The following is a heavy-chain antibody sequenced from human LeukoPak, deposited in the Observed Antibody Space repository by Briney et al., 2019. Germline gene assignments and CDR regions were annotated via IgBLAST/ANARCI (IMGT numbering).Heavy chain of an antibody. CDR2: IRYDGSNK. V-gene: IGHV3-30*02. Sequence: PGGSLRLSCAASGFTFSSYGMHWVRQAPGKGLEWVAFIRYDGSNKYYADSVKGRFTISRDNSKNTLYLQMNSLRAEDTAVYYCARDRASDAKQYYYGSGSPLDYWGQGTLVTVSS. D-gene: IGHD3-10*01. CDR1: GFTFSSYG. CDR3: ARDRASDAKQYYYGSGSPLDY. J-gene: IGHJ4*02.